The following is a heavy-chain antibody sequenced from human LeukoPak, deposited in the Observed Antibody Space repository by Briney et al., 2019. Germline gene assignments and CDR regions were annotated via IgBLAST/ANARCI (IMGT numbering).Heavy chain of an antibody. CDR2: IYYSKNT. V-gene: IGHV4-39*01. Sequence: SETLSLTCTVSGGSISSSSAYWGWIRQPPRKGLEWIGSIYYSKNTYYNPSLKSRVTISADTSKNQFSLTLGSVSATDTAVYYCVSPRGFSYGYFDYWGQGTLVTVSS. CDR3: VSPRGFSYGYFDY. D-gene: IGHD5-18*01. CDR1: GGSISSSSAY. J-gene: IGHJ4*02.